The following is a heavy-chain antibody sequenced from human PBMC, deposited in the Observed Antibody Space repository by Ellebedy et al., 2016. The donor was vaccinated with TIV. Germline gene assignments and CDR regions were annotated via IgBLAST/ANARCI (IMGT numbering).Heavy chain of an antibody. V-gene: IGHV3-21*01. J-gene: IGHJ4*02. CDR2: ISSSSSYI. Sequence: PGGSLRLSCAASGFTFSSYSMNRVRQAPGKGLEWVSSISSSSSYIYYADSVKGRFTISRDNAKNSLYLQMNSLRAEDTAVYYCAREKTAMVSELDDYWGQGTLVTVSS. CDR3: AREKTAMVSELDDY. CDR1: GFTFSSYS. D-gene: IGHD5-18*01.